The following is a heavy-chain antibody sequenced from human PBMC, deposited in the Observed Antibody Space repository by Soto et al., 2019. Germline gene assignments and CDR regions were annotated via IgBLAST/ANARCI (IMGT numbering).Heavy chain of an antibody. J-gene: IGHJ4*02. CDR3: SIQSMRPRPLPGYAFDY. CDR1: GGTFSSYT. V-gene: IGHV1-69*02. D-gene: IGHD6-6*01. CDR2: IIPIMNIT. Sequence: QVQQVRSGAEVKKPGSSVKVPCKASGGTFSSYTISWVRQAPGQGLEWMARIIPIMNITNCAQKFQDRVTLTAPTSPNHAYMELSSLTSEDTTVYYCSIQSMRPRPLPGYAFDYCGQGVLVTVSS.